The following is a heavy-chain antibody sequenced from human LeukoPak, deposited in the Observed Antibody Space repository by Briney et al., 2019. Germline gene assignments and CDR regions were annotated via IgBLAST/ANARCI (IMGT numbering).Heavy chain of an antibody. D-gene: IGHD3-9*01. J-gene: IGHJ4*02. V-gene: IGHV4-38-2*01. CDR3: ARSVLRYFDWSMGGSYFDY. Sequence: SETLSLTCAVSGYSISSGYYWGWIRPPPGKGLEWIGSIYHSGSTYYNPSLKSRVTISVDTSKNRFSLKLSSVTAADTAVYYCARSVLRYFDWSMGGSYFDYWGQGTLVTVSS. CDR2: IYHSGST. CDR1: GYSISSGYY.